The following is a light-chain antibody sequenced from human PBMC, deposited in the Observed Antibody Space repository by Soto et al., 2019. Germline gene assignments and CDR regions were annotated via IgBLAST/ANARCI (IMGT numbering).Light chain of an antibody. V-gene: IGLV2-11*01. CDR2: DVT. CDR3: CSYAGSYTLVV. Sequence: QSVLTQPRSVSGSPGQSVTISCAGTSSDVGGYHYVSWYLQHPGKAPKLMIYDVTKRPSGVPDRFSGSKSGNTASLTISGLQAEDEAHYYCCSYAGSYTLVVFGGGTKLTVL. J-gene: IGLJ2*01. CDR1: SSDVGGYHY.